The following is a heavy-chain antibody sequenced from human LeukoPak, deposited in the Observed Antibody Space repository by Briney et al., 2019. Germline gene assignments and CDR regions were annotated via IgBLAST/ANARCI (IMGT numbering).Heavy chain of an antibody. V-gene: IGHV1-18*04. Sequence: GASVRVSCKASVYTFTSYGISWVRQAPGQGLEWMGWISAYNGNTNYTQKLQGRVTMTTDTSTSTAYEELRSLRSDDAAVYYCAREYYDILPVDFDYWGQGTLVTVSS. CDR3: AREYYDILPVDFDY. D-gene: IGHD3-9*01. CDR1: VYTFTSYG. J-gene: IGHJ4*02. CDR2: ISAYNGNT.